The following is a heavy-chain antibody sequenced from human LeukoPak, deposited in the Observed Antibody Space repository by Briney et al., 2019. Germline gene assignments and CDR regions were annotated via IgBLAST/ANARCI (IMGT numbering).Heavy chain of an antibody. CDR2: IYYGGST. Sequence: KPSETLSLTCTVSGGSISSYYWSWIRQPPGKGLEWSGYIYYGGSTNYTPSLKSRVTISVDTSKNQFSLKLSSVTAADTAVYYCARDLGYSSSWSFDPWGQGTLVTVSS. J-gene: IGHJ5*02. CDR1: GGSISSYY. V-gene: IGHV4-59*01. D-gene: IGHD6-13*01. CDR3: ARDLGYSSSWSFDP.